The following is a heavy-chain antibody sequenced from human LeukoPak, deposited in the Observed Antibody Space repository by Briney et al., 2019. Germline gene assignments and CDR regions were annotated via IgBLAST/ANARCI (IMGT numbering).Heavy chain of an antibody. CDR2: ISSSSSYI. Sequence: GGSLRLSCAASGFTFSSYSMNWVRQAPGKGLEWVSSISSSSSYIYYADSVKGRFTISRGNAKNSLYLQMNSLRAEDTAVYYCARDHSSADYGDYALDYWGQGTLVTVSS. D-gene: IGHD4-17*01. CDR3: ARDHSSADYGDYALDY. V-gene: IGHV3-21*01. J-gene: IGHJ4*02. CDR1: GFTFSSYS.